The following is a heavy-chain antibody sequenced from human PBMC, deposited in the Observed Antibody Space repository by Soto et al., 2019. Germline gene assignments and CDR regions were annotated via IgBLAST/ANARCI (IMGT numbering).Heavy chain of an antibody. Sequence: GWLRRAGSASGFTYSSYSMNWVRQGAGKGLEWVSYISSSSSTIYYADSVKGRFTISRDNAKNSLYLQMKSLRDEDTAVYYCARAGPTQWELTRDYFDYRGQGHLGTVYS. J-gene: IGHJ4*02. CDR1: GFTYSSYS. D-gene: IGHD1-26*01. CDR3: ARAGPTQWELTRDYFDY. CDR2: ISSSSSTI. V-gene: IGHV3-48*02.